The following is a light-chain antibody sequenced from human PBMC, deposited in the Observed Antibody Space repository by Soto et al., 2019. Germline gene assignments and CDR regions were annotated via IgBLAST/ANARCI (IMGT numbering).Light chain of an antibody. CDR2: DAS. V-gene: IGKV3-11*01. J-gene: IGKJ5*01. CDR3: QQRSNWPPIT. Sequence: EIVLTQSPATLSLSPGERATLSCRASQSVSSYLAWYQQKPGQAPRLLIYDASNRATGISARFSGSGSGTDFTLTISSLKPEDFAVYYCQQRSNWPPITFGQGTRLEIK. CDR1: QSVSSY.